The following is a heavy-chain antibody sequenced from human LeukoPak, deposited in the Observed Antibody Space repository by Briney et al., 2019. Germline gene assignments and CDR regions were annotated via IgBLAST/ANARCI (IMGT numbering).Heavy chain of an antibody. D-gene: IGHD3-10*01. CDR1: GFTFSSYS. Sequence: GGSLRLSCAASGFTFSSYSMNWVRQAPGKGLEWVSSISSSSSYIYYADSVKGRFTISRDNAKNSLYLQMNSLRAEDTAVYYCARDQSLVLPYYYMDVWGKGTTVTVSS. V-gene: IGHV3-21*01. CDR3: ARDQSLVLPYYYMDV. CDR2: ISSSSSYI. J-gene: IGHJ6*03.